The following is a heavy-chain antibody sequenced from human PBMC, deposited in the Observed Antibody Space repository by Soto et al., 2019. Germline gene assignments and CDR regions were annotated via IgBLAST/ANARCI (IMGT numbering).Heavy chain of an antibody. CDR1: GYTFTSYA. V-gene: IGHV1-3*01. CDR3: ARDLEYYVSGSYYNVPYYYYGMDV. J-gene: IGHJ6*02. D-gene: IGHD3-10*01. CDR2: INAGNGNT. Sequence: ASVKVSCKASGYTFTSYAMHWVRQAPGQRLEWMGWINAGNGNTKYSQKFQGRVTITRDTSASTAYMELSSLRSEDTAVYYCARDLEYYVSGSYYNVPYYYYGMDVWGQGPTATVSS.